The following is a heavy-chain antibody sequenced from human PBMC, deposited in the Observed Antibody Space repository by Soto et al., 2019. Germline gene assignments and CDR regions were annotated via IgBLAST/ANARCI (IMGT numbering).Heavy chain of an antibody. D-gene: IGHD2-2*02. CDR1: GFTVSNNY. CDR2: IYSGGST. Sequence: EVQLVETGGGLIQPGGSLRLSCAASGFTVSNNYMSWVRQAPGKGLEWVSLIYSGGSTFYADSVKGRFTISRDNSKNTLFLQMNSLRAEDTAVYFCATYTSLDYWGQGTLVNVSS. J-gene: IGHJ4*02. V-gene: IGHV3-53*02. CDR3: ATYTSLDY.